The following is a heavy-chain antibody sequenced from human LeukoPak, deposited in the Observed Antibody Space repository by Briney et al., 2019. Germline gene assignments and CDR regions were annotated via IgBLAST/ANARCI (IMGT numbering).Heavy chain of an antibody. CDR2: FYYTGST. CDR1: GGSVSGGSYY. CDR3: ASGQFLVSNDY. J-gene: IGHJ4*02. D-gene: IGHD5/OR15-5a*01. V-gene: IGHV4-61*01. Sequence: SETLSLTCTVSGGSVSGGSYYWSWIRQPPGKGLEWIGYFYYTGSTNYNPSLKSRVTISVDTSRNQFSLRLSSVTAADTAVYYCASGQFLVSNDYWGQGILVTVSS.